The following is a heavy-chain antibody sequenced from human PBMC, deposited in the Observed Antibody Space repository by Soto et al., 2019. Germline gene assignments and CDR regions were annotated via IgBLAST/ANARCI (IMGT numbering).Heavy chain of an antibody. J-gene: IGHJ5*02. CDR1: GVSISGSY. D-gene: IGHD3-10*01. CDR2: VYYSGNT. V-gene: IGHV4-59*01. CDR3: DRGGASSKWLDP. Sequence: PSETLSLTCTVSGVSISGSYWSWIRQPPGKELEWIGFVYYSGNTYYNPSLESRVTISVDTSKNQFFLQLNSVTVADTAVYYCDRGGASSKWLDPWGQGTLVTVSA.